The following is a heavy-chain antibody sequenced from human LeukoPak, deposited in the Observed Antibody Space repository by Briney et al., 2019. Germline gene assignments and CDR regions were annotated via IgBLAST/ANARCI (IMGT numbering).Heavy chain of an antibody. Sequence: GGSLRLSCAASGFTFSDYYMSWIRQAPGKGLEWASYISGSGNTINYADSVKGRFTISRDNAKNSLYLQMSSLRAEDTAVYYCVRGYQQPGYWGQGTLVTVSS. J-gene: IGHJ4*02. CDR1: GFTFSDYY. D-gene: IGHD6-13*01. V-gene: IGHV3-11*01. CDR3: VRGYQQPGY. CDR2: ISGSGNTI.